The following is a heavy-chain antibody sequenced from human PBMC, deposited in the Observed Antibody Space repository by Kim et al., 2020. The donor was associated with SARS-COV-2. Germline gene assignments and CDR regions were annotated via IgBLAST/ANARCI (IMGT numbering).Heavy chain of an antibody. CDR1: GFTFSSYA. J-gene: IGHJ5*02. CDR3: ARDPFRDSGWYKFVFDP. D-gene: IGHD6-19*01. Sequence: GGSLRLSCAASGFTFSSYAMHWVRQAPGKGLEWVAVISYDGSNKYYADSVKGRFTISRDNSKNTLYLQMNSLRAEDTAVYYCARDPFRDSGWYKFVFDP. CDR2: ISYDGSNK. V-gene: IGHV3-30-3*01.